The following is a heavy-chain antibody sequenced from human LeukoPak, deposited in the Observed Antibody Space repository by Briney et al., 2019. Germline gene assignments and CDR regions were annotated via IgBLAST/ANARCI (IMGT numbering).Heavy chain of an antibody. CDR3: ARAKVVVTADAFDI. V-gene: IGHV1-18*01. D-gene: IGHD3-22*01. J-gene: IGHJ3*02. Sequence: ASVKVSCKASGYTFTSYGISWVRQAPGQGLEWMGWISAYNGNTNYAQKFQGRVTITADESTSTAYMELSSLRSEDTAVYYCARAKVVVTADAFDIWGQGTMVTVSS. CDR2: ISAYNGNT. CDR1: GYTFTSYG.